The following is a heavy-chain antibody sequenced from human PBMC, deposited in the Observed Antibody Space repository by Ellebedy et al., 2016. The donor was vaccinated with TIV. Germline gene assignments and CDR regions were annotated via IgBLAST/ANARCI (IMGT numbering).Heavy chain of an antibody. CDR3: ARGVGSGTYYNGWFDS. J-gene: IGHJ5*01. CDR2: VNPRSGNT. D-gene: IGHD2-8*01. CDR1: GYDFTSYD. Sequence: AASVKVSCKSSGYDFTSYDINWVRQAPGQGLEWRGWVNPRSGNTGYARKFRGRVTMTRNTSISTVYMELSSLRFEDTAVYYCARGVGSGTYYNGWFDSWGQGTLVTVYS. V-gene: IGHV1-8*01.